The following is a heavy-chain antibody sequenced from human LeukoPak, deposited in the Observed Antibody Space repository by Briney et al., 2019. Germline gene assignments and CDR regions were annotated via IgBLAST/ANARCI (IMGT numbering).Heavy chain of an antibody. V-gene: IGHV5-51*01. Sequence: ESLKISCNGSGYSFTSYWIGWVRQMPGKGLEWMGIIYPGDSDTRYSPSFQGQVTISADKSISTAYLQWSSLKASDTAMYYCARYYYGSGRGANWFDPWGQGTLVTVSS. CDR3: ARYYYGSGRGANWFDP. D-gene: IGHD3-10*01. CDR2: IYPGDSDT. J-gene: IGHJ5*02. CDR1: GYSFTSYW.